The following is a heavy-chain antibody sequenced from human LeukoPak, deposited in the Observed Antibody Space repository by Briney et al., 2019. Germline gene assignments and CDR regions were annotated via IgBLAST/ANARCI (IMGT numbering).Heavy chain of an antibody. D-gene: IGHD3-10*01. CDR2: IRYDGSNK. CDR3: AVYGSGSPGTGVFDY. CDR1: GFTFSSYG. Sequence: PGGSLRLSCAASGFTFSSYGMHWVRQAPGKGLEWVAFIRYDGSNKYYADSVKGRFTISRDNSKNTLYLQMNSLRAEDTAVYYCAVYGSGSPGTGVFDYWGQGTLVTVSS. J-gene: IGHJ4*02. V-gene: IGHV3-30*02.